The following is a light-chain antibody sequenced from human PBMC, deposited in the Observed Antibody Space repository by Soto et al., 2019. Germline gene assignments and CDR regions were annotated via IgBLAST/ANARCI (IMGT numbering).Light chain of an antibody. CDR3: QQYNNWPRT. CDR2: GTS. CDR1: QSVNSN. J-gene: IGKJ1*01. Sequence: EIVMTQSPATLSLSPGERATLSCRASQSVNSNLAWYQQTAGQAPRLLIYGTSTRATGIPARFSGSGSGTDFTLTISSLQFEDFAVYYCQQYNNWPRTFGQGTKVDIK. V-gene: IGKV3-15*01.